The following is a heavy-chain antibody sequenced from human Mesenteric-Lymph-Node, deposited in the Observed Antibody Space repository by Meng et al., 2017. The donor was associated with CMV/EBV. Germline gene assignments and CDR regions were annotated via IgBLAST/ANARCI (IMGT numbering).Heavy chain of an antibody. V-gene: IGHV3-30*02. Sequence: GESLKISCVTTDSSFGLYTMNWVRQPPGKGLEWVAFIRYDGSNKYYADSVKGRFTISRDNSKNTLYLQMNSLRAEDTAVYYCAKDVAIAAAGKGGTDYYYYGMDVWGQGTTVTVSS. CDR2: IRYDGSNK. CDR1: DSSFGLYT. J-gene: IGHJ6*02. CDR3: AKDVAIAAAGKGGTDYYYYGMDV. D-gene: IGHD6-13*01.